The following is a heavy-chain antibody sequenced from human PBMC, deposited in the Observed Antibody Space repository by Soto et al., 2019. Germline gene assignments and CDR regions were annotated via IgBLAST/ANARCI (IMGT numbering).Heavy chain of an antibody. Sequence: EVPLVESGGGLVQPGGSLRLSCAASGFTFSSYSINWIRQAPGKGLELVSFISYTGGSTIYYADSVKGRFTISRDNAKNSVYLQLNSLRADVTTSYYRVRDIGLCSRVGCYAWFDPWGQGTLVTVSS. CDR3: VRDIGLCSRVGCYAWFDP. CDR2: ISYTGGSTI. V-gene: IGHV3-48*01. J-gene: IGHJ5*02. D-gene: IGHD2-15*01. CDR1: GFTFSSYS.